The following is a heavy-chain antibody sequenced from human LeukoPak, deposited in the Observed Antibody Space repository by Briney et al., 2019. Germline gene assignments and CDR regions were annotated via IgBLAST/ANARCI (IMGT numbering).Heavy chain of an antibody. CDR1: GFTFSIYE. V-gene: IGHV3-48*03. Sequence: TGGSLRLSCAASGFTFSIYEMNWVRQAPGKGLEGVSYISSSGSTIYYPDSVKGRFTISRDNAKNSLYLQMNSLRAEDTAVYYCARTSWFGESDYWGQGPLVTVSS. D-gene: IGHD3-10*01. J-gene: IGHJ4*02. CDR3: ARTSWFGESDY. CDR2: ISSSGSTI.